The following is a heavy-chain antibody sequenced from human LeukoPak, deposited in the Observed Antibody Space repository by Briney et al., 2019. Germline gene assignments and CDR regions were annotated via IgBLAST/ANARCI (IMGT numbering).Heavy chain of an antibody. D-gene: IGHD3-3*01. CDR3: ARAPYEIGGYYPEYFRH. CDR2: IKSDGST. V-gene: IGHV3-74*01. J-gene: IGHJ1*01. Sequence: GGSLTLSCAASVYTFRTYWMHWVRHAPGKGLVWVSRIKSDGSTNYADSVKGRFTISRDNAKNTLSLQMNSLRPEDTGVYYCARAPYEIGGYYPEYFRHWGQGTLVTVSS. CDR1: VYTFRTYW.